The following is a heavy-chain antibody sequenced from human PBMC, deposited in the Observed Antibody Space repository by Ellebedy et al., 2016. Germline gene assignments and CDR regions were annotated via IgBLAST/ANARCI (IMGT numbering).Heavy chain of an antibody. J-gene: IGHJ5*02. D-gene: IGHD5-18*01. CDR2: IWYDGSNK. Sequence: GGSLRLSCAASGFTFSSYGMHWVRQAPGKGLEWVAVIWYDGSNKYYADSVKGRFTISRDNSKNTLYLQMNSLRAEDTAVYYCARDSTARLFVSWFDPWGQGTLVTVSS. CDR3: ARDSTARLFVSWFDP. CDR1: GFTFSSYG. V-gene: IGHV3-33*01.